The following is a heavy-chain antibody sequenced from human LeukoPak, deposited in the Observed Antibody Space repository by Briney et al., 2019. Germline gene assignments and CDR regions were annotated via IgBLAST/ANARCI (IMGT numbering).Heavy chain of an antibody. J-gene: IGHJ4*01. Sequence: GGTLRLSCAASGFTFSSYGMSWVRQAPGKGLEWVSTISGSGGGTYYADSVKGRFTISRDNSKNSLYLQMNSLRADDTAVYYCARALGNQLGHSRSKSAPNDYWGQGTLVTVSS. D-gene: IGHD1-26*01. CDR2: ISGSGGGT. V-gene: IGHV3-23*01. CDR1: GFTFSSYG. CDR3: ARALGNQLGHSRSKSAPNDY.